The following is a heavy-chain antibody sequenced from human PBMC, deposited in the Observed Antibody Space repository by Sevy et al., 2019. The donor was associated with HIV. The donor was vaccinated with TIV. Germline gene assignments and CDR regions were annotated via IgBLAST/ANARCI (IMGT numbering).Heavy chain of an antibody. CDR1: GGSFSAFS. J-gene: IGHJ6*03. Sequence: SETLSLTCAVYGGSFSAFSWSWVRQPPGKGLEWIGETNYGGSIHYNPSLESRVTISIDTSKKQFSLNLTSVTAADTAVYFCARVNSRGLEVTILYYYYYYMDVWGKGTTVTVSS. CDR3: ARVNSRGLEVTILYYYYYYMDV. CDR2: TNYGGSI. D-gene: IGHD4-17*01. V-gene: IGHV4-34*01.